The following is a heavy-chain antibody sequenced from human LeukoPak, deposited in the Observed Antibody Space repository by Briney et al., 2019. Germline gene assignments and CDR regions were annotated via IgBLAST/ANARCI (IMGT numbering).Heavy chain of an antibody. CDR2: IVGSGDTT. CDR3: ARGGDIVATTYYFDY. CDR1: GFTFSNYA. V-gene: IGHV3-23*01. J-gene: IGHJ4*02. D-gene: IGHD5-12*01. Sequence: GGSLRLSCAASGFTFSNYAMGWVRQAPGKGLEWVSAIVGSGDTTYYADAVRGRFTIFRDNSKNTVYLQMNSLRAEDTAVYYCARGGDIVATTYYFDYWGQGTLVTVSS.